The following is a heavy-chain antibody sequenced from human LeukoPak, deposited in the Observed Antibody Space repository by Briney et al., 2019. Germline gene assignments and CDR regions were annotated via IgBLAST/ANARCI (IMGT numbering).Heavy chain of an antibody. CDR2: INHSGST. Sequence: SETLSLTCAVYGGSFSGYYWSWIRQPPRKGLQWIGEINHSGSTNYNPSLKSRVTISLDTSKNQFSLKLSSVTAADTAVYYCARVRAGSSSPSVSDSFDIWGQGTMVTVSS. D-gene: IGHD6-6*01. V-gene: IGHV4-34*01. CDR3: ARVRAGSSSPSVSDSFDI. CDR1: GGSFSGYY. J-gene: IGHJ3*02.